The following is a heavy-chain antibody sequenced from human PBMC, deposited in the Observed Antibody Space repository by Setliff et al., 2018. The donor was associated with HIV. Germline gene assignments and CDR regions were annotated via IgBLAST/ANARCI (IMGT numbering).Heavy chain of an antibody. CDR2: IDPNSGDT. Sequence: ASVKVSCKASGDAFTDYYIHWVRQAPGQGLEWMGWIDPNSGDTNYEQKFQGRVSMTRDTSISTVYMELSSLRSDDTAVYYCARAAGYSSSWHRYAFEIWGQGTMVTVSS. CDR3: ARAAGYSSSWHRYAFEI. D-gene: IGHD6-13*01. CDR1: GDAFTDYY. J-gene: IGHJ3*02. V-gene: IGHV1-2*02.